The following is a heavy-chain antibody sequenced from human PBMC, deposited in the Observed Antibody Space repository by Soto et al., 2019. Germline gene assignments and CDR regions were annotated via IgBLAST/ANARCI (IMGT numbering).Heavy chain of an antibody. J-gene: IGHJ4*02. Sequence: QVQLVQSGAEVKKPGASLRVSCQASGYIFTTYYIHWVRQAPGQGLEWMGMINPSNGGTTYAQNFQGRVTMTRDTSTRTVYMELTSLRSEDTAHYYCAKVGVAAPFDYWGQGTLVTVSS. CDR1: GYIFTTYY. CDR2: INPSNGGT. CDR3: AKVGVAAPFDY. D-gene: IGHD6-13*01. V-gene: IGHV1-46*01.